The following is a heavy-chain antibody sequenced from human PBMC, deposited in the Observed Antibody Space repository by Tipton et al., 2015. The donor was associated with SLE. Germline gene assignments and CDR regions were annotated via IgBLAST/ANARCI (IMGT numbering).Heavy chain of an antibody. D-gene: IGHD3-22*01. CDR3: ARQPRDSSGYYSDAFDI. CDR1: GFTVSSNY. V-gene: IGHV3-48*01. Sequence: SLRLSCAASGFTVSSNYMNWVRQAPGKGLEWVSYISSSSSTIYYADSVKGRFTISRDNAKNSLYLQMNSLRAEDTAVYYCARQPRDSSGYYSDAFDIWGQGTMVTVSS. CDR2: ISSSSSTI. J-gene: IGHJ3*02.